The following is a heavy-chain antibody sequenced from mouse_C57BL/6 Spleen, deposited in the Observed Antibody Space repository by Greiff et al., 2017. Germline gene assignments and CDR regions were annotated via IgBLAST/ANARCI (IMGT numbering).Heavy chain of an antibody. CDR3: TTSDYGNPFDY. Sequence: VQLQQSGAELVRPGASVKLSCTASGFNIKDDYMHWVKQRPEQGLEWIGWIDPENGDTEYASKFQGKATITADTSSNTAYLQLRSLTSEDTAVYYCTTSDYGNPFDYWGQGTTLTVSS. J-gene: IGHJ2*01. D-gene: IGHD2-1*01. CDR1: GFNIKDDY. CDR2: IDPENGDT. V-gene: IGHV14-4*01.